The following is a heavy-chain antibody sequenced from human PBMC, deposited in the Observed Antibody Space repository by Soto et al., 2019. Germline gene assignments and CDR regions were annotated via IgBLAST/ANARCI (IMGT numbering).Heavy chain of an antibody. CDR3: AKSSSWFGELPYDAFDI. D-gene: IGHD3-10*01. CDR1: GFTFSSYG. J-gene: IGHJ3*02. Sequence: GGSLRLSCAASGFTFSSYGMHWVRQAPGKGLEWVAVISYDGSNKYYADSVKGRFTISRDNSKNTLYLQMNSLRAEDTAVYYCAKSSSWFGELPYDAFDIWGQGTRVTVSS. V-gene: IGHV3-30*18. CDR2: ISYDGSNK.